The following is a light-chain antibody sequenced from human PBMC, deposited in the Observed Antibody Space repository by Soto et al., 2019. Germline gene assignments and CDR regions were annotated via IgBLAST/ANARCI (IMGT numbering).Light chain of an antibody. CDR3: QQSYSSLLT. Sequence: EIVMTQSPATLSVSPGERATLSCRASQNVIGNLAWYQQKPGQAPRLLIYGASTRATGIPVRFSGSGSGTEFTLTISSLQSEDFGTYYCQQSYSSLLTFGGGTKVDIK. CDR2: GAS. J-gene: IGKJ4*01. CDR1: QNVIGN. V-gene: IGKV3-15*01.